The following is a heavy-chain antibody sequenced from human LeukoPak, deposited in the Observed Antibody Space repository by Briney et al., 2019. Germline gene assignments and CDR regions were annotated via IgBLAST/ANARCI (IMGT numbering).Heavy chain of an antibody. CDR1: GVSISSGGYY. D-gene: IGHD3-3*01. CDR3: ARGRDLTIYGMDV. V-gene: IGHV4-31*03. J-gene: IGHJ6*02. CDR2: IYYSGST. Sequence: SETLSLTCTVSGVSISSGGYYWSWIRQHPGKGLEWIGYIYYSGSTYYNPSLKSRVTISVDTSKNQFSLKLSSVTAADTAVYYCARGRDLTIYGMDVWGQGTTVTVSS.